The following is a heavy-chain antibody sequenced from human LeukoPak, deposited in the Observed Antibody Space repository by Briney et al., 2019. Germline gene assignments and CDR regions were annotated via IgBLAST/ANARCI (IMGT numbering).Heavy chain of an antibody. CDR1: GGSISSGGYS. J-gene: IGHJ4*02. D-gene: IGHD5-18*01. V-gene: IGHV4-30-2*01. CDR3: ARGTDIAMVTSYFDY. Sequence: SQTLSLTCAVSGGSISSGGYSWSWIRQPPGKGLEWIGYIYHSGSTYYNPSLKSRVTMSVDRSKNQFSLKLSSVTAADTAVYYCARGTDIAMVTSYFDYWGQGTLVTVSS. CDR2: IYHSGST.